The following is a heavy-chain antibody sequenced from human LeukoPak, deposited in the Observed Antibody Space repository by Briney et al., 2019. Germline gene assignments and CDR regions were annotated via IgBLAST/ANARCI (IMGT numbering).Heavy chain of an antibody. Sequence: GGSLRLSCAASGFPVSGHYMNWVRQAPGKGLVWVSRINSDGSSTSYADSVKGRFTISRDNAKNTLYLQMNSLRAEDTAVYYCARNPDRDYYYYYGMDVWGQGTTVTVSS. J-gene: IGHJ6*02. D-gene: IGHD3-22*01. CDR3: ARNPDRDYYYYYGMDV. CDR1: GFPVSGHY. CDR2: INSDGSST. V-gene: IGHV3-74*01.